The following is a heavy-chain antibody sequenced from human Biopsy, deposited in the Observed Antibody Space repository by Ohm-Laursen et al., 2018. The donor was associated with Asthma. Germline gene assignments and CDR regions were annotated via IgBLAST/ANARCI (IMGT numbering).Heavy chain of an antibody. D-gene: IGHD3-22*01. Sequence: GTLSLTCTVSGGSITSSSYYWGWIRQPPGKGMEWIGSMYHSGSPYYHPSLKSRPTISVDPSKNQLSLKRSSVTAADTAVYFCVRHQYSSSWSTFDYWGQGALVTVSS. CDR1: GGSITSSSYY. CDR3: VRHQYSSSWSTFDY. CDR2: MYHSGSP. J-gene: IGHJ4*02. V-gene: IGHV4-39*01.